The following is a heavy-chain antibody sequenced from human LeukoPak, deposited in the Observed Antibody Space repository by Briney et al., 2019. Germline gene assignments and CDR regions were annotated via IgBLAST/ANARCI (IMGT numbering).Heavy chain of an antibody. CDR1: GGTFSSYA. Sequence: SAKVSCKASGGTFSSYAISWVRQAPGQGLEWMGGIIPIFGTANYAQKFQGRVTITADESTSTAYMELSSLRSEDTAVYYCASRYCSGGSCYLVTAEYFQHWGQGTLVTVSS. J-gene: IGHJ1*01. CDR2: IIPIFGTA. D-gene: IGHD2-15*01. V-gene: IGHV1-69*13. CDR3: ASRYCSGGSCYLVTAEYFQH.